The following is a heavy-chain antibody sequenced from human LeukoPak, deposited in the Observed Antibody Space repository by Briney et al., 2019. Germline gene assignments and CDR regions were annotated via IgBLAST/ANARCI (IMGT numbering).Heavy chain of an antibody. Sequence: GGSLRLSCAASGFTFSSYAMSWVRQAPGKGLEWVSAISGSGGSTYYADSVKGRFTISRDNSKNTLYLQMNSLRAEDTAVYYCATNYYDSSGYLYDYWGQGTLVTVSS. CDR2: ISGSGGST. D-gene: IGHD3-22*01. J-gene: IGHJ4*02. V-gene: IGHV3-23*01. CDR1: GFTFSSYA. CDR3: ATNYYDSSGYLYDY.